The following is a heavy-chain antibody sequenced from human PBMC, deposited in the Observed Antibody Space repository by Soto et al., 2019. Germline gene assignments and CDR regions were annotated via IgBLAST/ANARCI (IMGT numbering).Heavy chain of an antibody. CDR1: GFTFSSHA. CDR2: ISYDGSNK. V-gene: IGHV3-30-3*01. CDR3: ARVIWSGHLTSDL. Sequence: PGGSLRLSCAASGFTFSSHAMHWFRQAPGKGLEWVAVISYDGSNKYYADSVKGRFTISRDNAKNTLYLQMNSLRDEDTAVYYCARVIWSGHLTSDLWGQGTLVTVSS. D-gene: IGHD3-3*01. J-gene: IGHJ5*02.